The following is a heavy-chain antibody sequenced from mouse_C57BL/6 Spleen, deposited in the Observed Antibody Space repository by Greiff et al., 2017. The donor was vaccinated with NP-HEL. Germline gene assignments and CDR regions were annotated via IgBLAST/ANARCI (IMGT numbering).Heavy chain of an antibody. Sequence: QVHLQQSGAELMKPGASVKLSCKATGYTFTGYWIEWVKQRPGHGLEWIGETLPGSGSTNSNEKFNGKATVTADTSSNTAYMQLSSLTTEDSAIYYCARGDYDDWYCDVWGTGTTVTVSS. CDR2: TLPGSGST. CDR1: GYTFTGYW. J-gene: IGHJ1*03. V-gene: IGHV1-9*01. D-gene: IGHD2-4*01. CDR3: ARGDYDDWYCDV.